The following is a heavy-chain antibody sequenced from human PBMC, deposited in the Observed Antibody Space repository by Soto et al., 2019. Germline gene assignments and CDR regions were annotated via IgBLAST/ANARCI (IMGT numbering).Heavy chain of an antibody. CDR3: ARDPGYSSGWYFSGMDV. Sequence: PSQTLSLTYAISGDSVSSNSAAWNWIRQSPSRGLEWLGRTYYRSKWYNDYAVSVKSRITINPDTSKNQFSLQLNSVTPEDTAVYYCARDPGYSSGWYFSGMDVWGQGTTVTVSS. D-gene: IGHD6-19*01. CDR1: GDSVSSNSAA. J-gene: IGHJ6*02. V-gene: IGHV6-1*01. CDR2: TYYRSKWYN.